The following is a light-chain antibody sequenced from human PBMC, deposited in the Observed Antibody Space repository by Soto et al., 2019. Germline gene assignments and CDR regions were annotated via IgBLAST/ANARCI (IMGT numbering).Light chain of an antibody. J-gene: IGKJ2*01. Sequence: DIQMTQSPSSLSASVGDRVTITCRASQSISMYLTWYQQKPGKAPKLLIYGASTLQRGVPSRFSGSGSGTDFTLTINSLQPEDFATYYCQKSYHTFRTFGQGTKMEIK. V-gene: IGKV1-39*01. CDR3: QKSYHTFRT. CDR2: GAS. CDR1: QSISMY.